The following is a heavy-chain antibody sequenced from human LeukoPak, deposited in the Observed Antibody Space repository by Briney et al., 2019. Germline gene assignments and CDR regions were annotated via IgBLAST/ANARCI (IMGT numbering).Heavy chain of an antibody. CDR1: GGSISSGGYY. D-gene: IGHD6-13*01. J-gene: IGHJ4*02. Sequence: SETLSLTCTVSGGSISSGGYYWSWIRQHPGKGLEWIGYIYYSGSTYYNPSLKSRVTISVDTSKNQFSLKLSSVTAADTAVYYCARGRAAAGTRVFFDYWGQGTLVTVSS. CDR2: IYYSGST. V-gene: IGHV4-31*03. CDR3: ARGRAAAGTRVFFDY.